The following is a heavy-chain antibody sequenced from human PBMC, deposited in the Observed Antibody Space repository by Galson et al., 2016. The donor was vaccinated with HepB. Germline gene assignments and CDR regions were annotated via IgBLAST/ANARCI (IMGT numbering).Heavy chain of an antibody. CDR3: AQYYYDSSGYVEYFQN. V-gene: IGHV3-7*03. CDR1: GFTFTTYW. J-gene: IGHJ1*01. D-gene: IGHD3-22*01. CDR2: IKQDGSEK. Sequence: SLRLSCAASGFTFTTYWMSWVRQAPGKGLEWVANIKQDGSEKYYVDSVKGRFTIPRDNAKNSLYLQMNSLRAEDTAVYYCAQYYYDSSGYVEYFQNWGQGSRVTVSS.